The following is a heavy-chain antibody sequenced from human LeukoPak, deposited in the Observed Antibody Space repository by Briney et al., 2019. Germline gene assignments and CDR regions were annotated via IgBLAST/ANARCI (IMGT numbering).Heavy chain of an antibody. Sequence: ASVKVSCKASGYTFTSYGISWVRQAPGQGLEWMGWISAYNGNTNYAQKLQGRVTMTTDTSTSIAYMELRSLRSDDTAVYYCARARSWDIVVVVAAKSLDYWGQGTLVTVSS. CDR2: ISAYNGNT. D-gene: IGHD2-15*01. CDR3: ARARSWDIVVVVAAKSLDY. J-gene: IGHJ4*02. V-gene: IGHV1-18*01. CDR1: GYTFTSYG.